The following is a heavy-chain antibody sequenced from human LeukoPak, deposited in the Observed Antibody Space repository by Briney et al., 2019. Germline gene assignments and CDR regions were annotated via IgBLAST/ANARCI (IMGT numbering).Heavy chain of an antibody. J-gene: IGHJ6*03. Sequence: GGSPTLSCAASGFTFSRYWMHWVRQAPGKGLVWVSRINSDGTSTNYADFVKGRFTISRHNAKNTLYLQMNSLRAEDTAVYYCARTYFYGSGGYDIVSPPDYYSYYYLDVWGKGTTVTISS. CDR2: INSDGTST. D-gene: IGHD3-10*01. CDR1: GFTFSRYW. V-gene: IGHV3-74*01. CDR3: ARTYFYGSGGYDIVSPPDYYSYYYLDV.